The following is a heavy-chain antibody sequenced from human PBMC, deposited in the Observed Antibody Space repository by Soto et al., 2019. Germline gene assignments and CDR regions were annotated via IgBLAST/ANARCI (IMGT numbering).Heavy chain of an antibody. CDR3: AREGSYYFDSRIDY. CDR1: EYTFANHF. Sequence: QVVLVQSGAEVKRPGDSVTVSRKAPEYTFANHFMHWVRQAPGQGLEWMGIINPYGGSATYTQKFQGRVTVTRDTSTSTLYLVLSSLTSADTAVYYCAREGSYYFDSRIDYWGQGTLVTVSS. CDR2: INPYGGSA. J-gene: IGHJ4*02. D-gene: IGHD3-10*01. V-gene: IGHV1-46*01.